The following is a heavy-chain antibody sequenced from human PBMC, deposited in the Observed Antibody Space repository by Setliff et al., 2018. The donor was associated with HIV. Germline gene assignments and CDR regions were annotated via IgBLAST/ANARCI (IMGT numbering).Heavy chain of an antibody. CDR1: EFTFSRFW. Sequence: GGSLRLSCVGSEFTFSRFWMNWVRQAPGKGLGWVANINDDGTEINYVDSVKGRFTSSRDNAKNSLYLLMNSLRAEDTAVYYCARAGVGRYCRSSSCYSADAFDCWGQGTLVTVSS. J-gene: IGHJ4*02. D-gene: IGHD2-2*01. V-gene: IGHV3-7*01. CDR3: ARAGVGRYCRSSSCYSADAFDC. CDR2: INDDGTEI.